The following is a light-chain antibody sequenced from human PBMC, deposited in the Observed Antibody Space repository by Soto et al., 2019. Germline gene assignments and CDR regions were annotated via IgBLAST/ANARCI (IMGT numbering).Light chain of an antibody. CDR1: STHVGTYNY. J-gene: IGLJ2*01. CDR2: EAA. Sequence: QSALTQPASVSGSPGQSITISCTGTSTHVGTYNYVSWYQHHEGNAHKLIIYEAANRPSGVSNRFSGSKSGNTASLTISGLQDEAESDYYCSSYTDSNTVLFGGGTKLTVL. V-gene: IGLV2-14*01. CDR3: SSYTDSNTVL.